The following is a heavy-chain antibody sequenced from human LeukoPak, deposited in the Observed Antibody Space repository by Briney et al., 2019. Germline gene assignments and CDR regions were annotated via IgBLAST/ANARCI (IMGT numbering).Heavy chain of an antibody. D-gene: IGHD3-22*01. CDR1: GYSINSGYC. V-gene: IGHV4-61*01. J-gene: IGHJ4*02. Sequence: SETLSLTCAVSGYSINSGYCWGWIRQPPGKGLEWIGYIYYSGSTNYNPSLKSRVTISVDTSKNQFSLKLSSVTAADTAVYYCARDGDSSGYYPYYFDYWGQGTLVTVSS. CDR3: ARDGDSSGYYPYYFDY. CDR2: IYYSGST.